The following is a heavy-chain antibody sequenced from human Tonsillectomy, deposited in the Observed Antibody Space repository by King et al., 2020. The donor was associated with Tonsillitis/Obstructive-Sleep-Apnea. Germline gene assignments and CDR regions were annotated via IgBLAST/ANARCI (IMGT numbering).Heavy chain of an antibody. V-gene: IGHV3-30*18. CDR2: ISYDGSNK. J-gene: IGHJ4*02. CDR1: GFSFSSNG. D-gene: IGHD6-19*01. Sequence: VQLVESGGGVVQPGRSLRLSCAASGFSFSSNGMHWVRQAPGKGLEWVAVISYDGSNKYYADSVKGRFTISRDDHKKTLDLQMDSLRTEDTAVYYCAKDLSSGWALDYWGQGTLVTVSS. CDR3: AKDLSSGWALDY.